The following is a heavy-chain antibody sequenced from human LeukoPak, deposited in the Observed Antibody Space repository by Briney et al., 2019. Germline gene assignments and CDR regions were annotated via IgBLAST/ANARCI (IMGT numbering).Heavy chain of an antibody. CDR2: IYYSGST. CDR1: GGSISSGGYY. D-gene: IGHD2-2*01. Sequence: SETLSLTCTVSGGSISSGGYYWSWIRQHPGKGLEWIRYIYYSGSTYYNPSLKSRVTISVDTSKNQFSLKLSSVTAADTAVYYCARGLVGVVVVPATPSWLDPWGQGTLVTVSS. CDR3: ARGLVGVVVVPATPSWLDP. J-gene: IGHJ5*02. V-gene: IGHV4-31*03.